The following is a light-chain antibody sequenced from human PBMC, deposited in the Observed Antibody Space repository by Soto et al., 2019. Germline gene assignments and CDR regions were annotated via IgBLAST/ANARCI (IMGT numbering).Light chain of an antibody. J-gene: IGLJ2*01. V-gene: IGLV1-47*01. Sequence: QSVLTQPPSASGTPGQRVTISCSGSNSNIGRKYVYWYQQVPGTAPKLLMYRNNQRPSGVPDRFSGSKSGTSASLAISGLRSEDEADYYCAAWDASVSGPAFGGGTKVTVL. CDR2: RNN. CDR1: NSNIGRKY. CDR3: AAWDASVSGPA.